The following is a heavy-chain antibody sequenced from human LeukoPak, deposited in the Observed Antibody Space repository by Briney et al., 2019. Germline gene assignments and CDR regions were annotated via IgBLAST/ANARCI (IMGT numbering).Heavy chain of an antibody. CDR2: MNPNSGNT. Sequence: ASVKVSCRASGYTFTSYDINWVRQATGQGLEWMGWMNPNSGNTGYAQKFQGGVTMTRNTSISTAYMELSSLRSEDTAVYYCARTGWDYESLGAFDIWGQGTMVTVSS. CDR3: ARTGWDYESLGAFDI. J-gene: IGHJ3*02. V-gene: IGHV1-8*01. D-gene: IGHD4-17*01. CDR1: GYTFTSYD.